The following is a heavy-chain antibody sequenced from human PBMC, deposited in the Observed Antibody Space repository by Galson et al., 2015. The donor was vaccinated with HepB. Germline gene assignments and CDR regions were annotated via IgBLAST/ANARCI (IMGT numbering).Heavy chain of an antibody. V-gene: IGHV3-30-3*01. CDR2: ISYDGGSK. CDR1: GFTFSSYA. D-gene: IGHD5-18*01. Sequence: SLRLSCAASGFTFSSYAMHWVRQAPGKGLEWVAVISYDGGSKYYADSVKGRFTISRDNSKNTLYLQMNSLRAEDTAVYYCARDRDSGQDGYSYGYDYWGQGTLVTVSS. CDR3: ARDRDSGQDGYSYGYDY. J-gene: IGHJ4*02.